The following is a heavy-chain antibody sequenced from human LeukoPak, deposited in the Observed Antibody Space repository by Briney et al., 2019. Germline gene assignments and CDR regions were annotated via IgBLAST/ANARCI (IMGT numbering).Heavy chain of an antibody. D-gene: IGHD3-3*01. J-gene: IGHJ4*02. CDR2: IYYSGST. Sequence: ASETLSLTCTVSGVSISNYYWSWIRQPPGKGLEWIGYIYYSGSTNYNPSLKSRVTISVDSSKNQFSLKLSSVTAADTAVYYCARGRYDFWSGYSPGILFDYWGQGTLVTVSS. CDR3: ARGRYDFWSGYSPGILFDY. V-gene: IGHV4-59*01. CDR1: GVSISNYY.